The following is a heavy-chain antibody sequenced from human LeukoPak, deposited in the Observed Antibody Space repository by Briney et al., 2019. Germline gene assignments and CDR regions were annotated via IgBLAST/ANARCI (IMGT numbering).Heavy chain of an antibody. CDR1: GFTFSSYG. V-gene: IGHV3-30*18. J-gene: IGHJ6*02. CDR3: AKDSSVLRYFDWLLGDGMDV. Sequence: GGSLRLSCAASGFTFSSYGMHWVRQAPGKGLEWVAVISYDGSNKYYADSVKGRFTISRDNSKNTLYLQMNSLRAEDTAVYYCAKDSSVLRYFDWLLGDGMDVWGQGTTVTVSS. D-gene: IGHD3-9*01. CDR2: ISYDGSNK.